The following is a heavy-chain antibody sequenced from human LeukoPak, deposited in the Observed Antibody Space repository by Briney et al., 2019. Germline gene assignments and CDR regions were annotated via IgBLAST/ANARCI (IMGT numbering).Heavy chain of an antibody. J-gene: IGHJ4*02. Sequence: PGGSLRLSCAASGFTFSSYGMHWVRQAPGKGLEWVAVILSDGSKEFYTDSVKGRFTISRDNSKNTLYLQMNSLRAEDTAVYYCARDMRGNFDYWGQGTLVTVSS. D-gene: IGHD3-16*01. CDR3: ARDMRGNFDY. CDR2: ILSDGSKE. V-gene: IGHV3-33*01. CDR1: GFTFSSYG.